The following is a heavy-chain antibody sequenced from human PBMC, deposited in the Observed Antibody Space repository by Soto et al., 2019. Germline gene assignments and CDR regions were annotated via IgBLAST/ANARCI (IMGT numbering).Heavy chain of an antibody. V-gene: IGHV3-30-3*01. J-gene: IGHJ6*02. D-gene: IGHD1-20*01. CDR2: TSKDGINT. Sequence: GGSLILSCAASAFTLSKFAMHWVRQAPGKGLEWVAVTSKDGINTYYAGAVKGRFTISRDNAKNSLYLQMNSLRAEDTAVYYCARDRYDWNDGYYHYGMDVWGQGTTVTVSS. CDR1: AFTLSKFA. CDR3: ARDRYDWNDGYYHYGMDV.